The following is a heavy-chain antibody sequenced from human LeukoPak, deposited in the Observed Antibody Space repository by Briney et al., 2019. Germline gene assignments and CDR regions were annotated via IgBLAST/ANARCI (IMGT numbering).Heavy chain of an antibody. V-gene: IGHV4-59*01. Sequence: SETLSLTCTVSGGSISSYYWSWIRQPPGKGLEWIGYIYYSGSTNYNPSLKSRVTISVDTSKNQFSLKLSSVTAADTAVYYCARDSAWRSFDYWGQGTQVTVSS. J-gene: IGHJ4*02. CDR1: GGSISSYY. CDR3: ARDSAWRSFDY. CDR2: IYYSGST.